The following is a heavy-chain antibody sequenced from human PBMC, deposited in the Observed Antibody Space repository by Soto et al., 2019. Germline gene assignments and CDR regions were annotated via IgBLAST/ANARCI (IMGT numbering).Heavy chain of an antibody. D-gene: IGHD6-19*01. J-gene: IGHJ1*01. CDR3: ATRPLGGSSGWYFVGYFQH. CDR2: IYPGDSDT. V-gene: IGHV5-51*01. CDR1: GYSFTSYW. Sequence: GESLKISCKGSGYSFTSYWIGWVRQMPGKGLEWMGIIYPGDSDTRYSPSFQGQVTISADKSISTAYLQWSSLKASDTAMYYCATRPLGGSSGWYFVGYFQHWGQGTLVTVSS.